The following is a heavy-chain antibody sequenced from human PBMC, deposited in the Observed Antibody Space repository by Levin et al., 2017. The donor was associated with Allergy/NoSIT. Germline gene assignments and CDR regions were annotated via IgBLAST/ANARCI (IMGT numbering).Heavy chain of an antibody. CDR3: ARDLRDRIAVAGPFDY. Sequence: GESLKISCAASGFTFSSYGMHWVRQAPGKGLEWVAVIWYDGSNKYYADSVKGRFTISRDNSKNTLYLQMNSLRAEDTAVYYCARDLRDRIAVAGPFDYWGQGTLVTVSS. J-gene: IGHJ4*02. V-gene: IGHV3-33*01. CDR2: IWYDGSNK. D-gene: IGHD6-19*01. CDR1: GFTFSSYG.